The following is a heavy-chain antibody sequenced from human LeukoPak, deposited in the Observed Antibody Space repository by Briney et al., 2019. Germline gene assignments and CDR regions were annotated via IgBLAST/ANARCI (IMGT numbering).Heavy chain of an antibody. CDR2: LRGNGET. CDR1: GFSFSNYA. Sequence: PGGSLRLSCTASGFSFSNYAMSWVRQAPARGPEWVSSLRGNGETFYADSVKGRCTLSRDDSRNTVYLQLNDLRAEDTAIYYCAKASWLSNADAGWWGQETQVIVSS. V-gene: IGHV3-23*01. J-gene: IGHJ4*02. D-gene: IGHD6-19*01. CDR3: AKASWLSNADAGW.